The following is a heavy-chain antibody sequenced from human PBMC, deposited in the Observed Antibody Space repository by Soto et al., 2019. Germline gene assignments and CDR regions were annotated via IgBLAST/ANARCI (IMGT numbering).Heavy chain of an antibody. Sequence: GESLKISCKGSGYSFTSYWIGGVRQMPGKGLEWMGIIYPGDSDTRYSPSFQGQVTISADKSISTAYLQWSSLKASDTAMYYCARQGAAAGRTYWFDPWGQGTLVTVSS. CDR2: IYPGDSDT. CDR3: ARQGAAAGRTYWFDP. CDR1: GYSFTSYW. J-gene: IGHJ5*02. V-gene: IGHV5-51*01. D-gene: IGHD6-13*01.